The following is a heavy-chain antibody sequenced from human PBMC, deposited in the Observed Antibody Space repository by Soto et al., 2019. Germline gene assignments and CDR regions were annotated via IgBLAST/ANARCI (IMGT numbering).Heavy chain of an antibody. D-gene: IGHD3-9*01. V-gene: IGHV1-8*01. CDR3: ARDRGDWLSLYYFDY. CDR2: MNPNSGNT. CDR1: GYTFTSYD. Sequence: GASVKVSCKASGYTFTSYDINWVRQATGQGLEWMGWMNPNSGNTGYAQKFQGRVTMTGDTSTSTVYMELSSLRSEDTAVYYCARDRGDWLSLYYFDYWGQGTLVTVSS. J-gene: IGHJ4*02.